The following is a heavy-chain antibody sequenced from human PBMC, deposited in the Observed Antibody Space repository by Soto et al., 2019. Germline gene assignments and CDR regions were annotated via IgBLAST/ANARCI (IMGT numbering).Heavy chain of an antibody. D-gene: IGHD4-17*01. CDR3: AHRQRTVYFDY. Sequence: QITLKESGPTLVKPTQTLTLTCTFSGFSLSTSGVGVGWIRQPPGKALEWLALTYWDDDKRYSPSLKSRLTLTKDTSKHQVVLKMTNMDPVDTATYYCAHRQRTVYFDYWGQGTLVTVSS. J-gene: IGHJ4*02. V-gene: IGHV2-5*02. CDR2: TYWDDDK. CDR1: GFSLSTSGVG.